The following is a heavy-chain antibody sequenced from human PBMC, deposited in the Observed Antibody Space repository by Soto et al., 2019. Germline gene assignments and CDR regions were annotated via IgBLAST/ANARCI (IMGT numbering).Heavy chain of an antibody. V-gene: IGHV3-23*01. CDR2: ISGSGGDT. CDR3: AKRDTLTLIVVTKSAFEV. Sequence: EVQLLESGGGLVQPGGSLRLSCVASGFSFSTYGMGWVRQPPGKGLEWVSGISGSGGDTYYAYSVKGRFTISRDNSKNTLYLRMNILRAENTAVYYCAKRDTLTLIVVTKSAFEVWGQGTVVTVSS. J-gene: IGHJ3*01. CDR1: GFSFSTYG. D-gene: IGHD3-22*01.